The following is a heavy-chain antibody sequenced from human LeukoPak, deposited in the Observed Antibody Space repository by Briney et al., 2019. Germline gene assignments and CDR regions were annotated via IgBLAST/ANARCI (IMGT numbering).Heavy chain of an antibody. Sequence: SETLSLTCTVSGGSISSYYWSWIRQPPGKGLEWIGYIYYSGSANYSPSLKSRVTISVDTSKNHFSLKLSSVTAADMAVCHCAGVQVPYCSSTSCSETYWFDPWGQGTLVTVSS. CDR3: AGVQVPYCSSTSCSETYWFDP. V-gene: IGHV4-59*01. CDR2: IYYSGSA. CDR1: GGSISSYY. J-gene: IGHJ5*02. D-gene: IGHD2-2*01.